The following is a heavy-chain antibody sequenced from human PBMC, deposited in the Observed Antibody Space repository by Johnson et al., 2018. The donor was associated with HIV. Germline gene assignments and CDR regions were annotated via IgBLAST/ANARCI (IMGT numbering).Heavy chain of an antibody. CDR2: IKTDGRGT. CDR3: VRGLDI. Sequence: VQLVESGGGLVQPGGSLKLSCVASGFTFSDHWMYWVRQAPGKGLVWVSRIKTDGRGTNYADSVRGRFTITRDDAKNTLYLQMNSLRAEDTAVYYCVRGLDIWGQGTLVTVSS. J-gene: IGHJ3*02. CDR1: GFTFSDHW. V-gene: IGHV3-74*01.